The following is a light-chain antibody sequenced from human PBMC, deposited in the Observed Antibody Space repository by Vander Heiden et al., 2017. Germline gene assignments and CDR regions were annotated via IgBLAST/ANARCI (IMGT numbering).Light chain of an antibody. Sequence: LSSAPGATSYYPSWYQPTPGHAPRTPIHSPDTRSSGAPDRFTGSILGNNAALPTTGAQADDESDYYCVLYIGTAIWVFGGGTTLTVL. CDR2: SPD. J-gene: IGLJ3*02. CDR1: SAPGATSYY. CDR3: VLYIGTAIWV. V-gene: IGLV8-61*01.